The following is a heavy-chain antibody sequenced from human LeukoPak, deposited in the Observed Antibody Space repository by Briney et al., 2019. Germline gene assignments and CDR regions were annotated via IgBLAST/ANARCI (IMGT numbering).Heavy chain of an antibody. V-gene: IGHV4-31*03. Sequence: SQTLSLTCTVSGGSISSGGYYWRWIRQHPGKGLEWIGYIYYSGSTYYNPSLKSRVTISVDTSKNQFSLKLSSVTAADTAVYYCARGPYCSSTSCYAGAPYYYYGMDVWGKGTTVTASS. CDR2: IYYSGST. J-gene: IGHJ6*04. CDR3: ARGPYCSSTSCYAGAPYYYYGMDV. CDR1: GGSISSGGYY. D-gene: IGHD2-2*01.